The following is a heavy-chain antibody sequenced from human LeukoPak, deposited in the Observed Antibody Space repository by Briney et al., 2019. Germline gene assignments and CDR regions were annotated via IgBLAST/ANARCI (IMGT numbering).Heavy chain of an antibody. CDR1: GGSXXXXX. CDR3: ARRRSQKIQWLQSGHDAFDI. D-gene: IGHD5-24*01. Sequence: SETLSLTCXXYGGSXXXXXXXXXXQXPXXGXXXXXXXXXXGSTNXNPSLKSRXXXXXXXSKNXFSLKQSSVTAADTAVYYCARRRSQKIQWLQSGHDAFDIWGQGTMVTVSS. V-gene: IGHV4-34*01. J-gene: IGHJ3*02. CDR2: XXXXGST.